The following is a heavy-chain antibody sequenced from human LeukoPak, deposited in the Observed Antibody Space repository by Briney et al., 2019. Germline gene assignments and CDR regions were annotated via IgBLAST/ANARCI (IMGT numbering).Heavy chain of an antibody. CDR3: AGGHDSSGYYYWPFDY. V-gene: IGHV4-39*01. CDR2: IYYSGSP. CDR1: GGSISSSSHY. J-gene: IGHJ4*02. Sequence: SETLSLTCTVSGGSISSSSHYWGWIRQPPGKGLEWIGRIYYSGSPCYNPSLKSRVTISVDTSKNQFSVKLSSVTAADTAVYDCAGGHDSSGYYYWPFDYWGQGTLVTVSS. D-gene: IGHD3-22*01.